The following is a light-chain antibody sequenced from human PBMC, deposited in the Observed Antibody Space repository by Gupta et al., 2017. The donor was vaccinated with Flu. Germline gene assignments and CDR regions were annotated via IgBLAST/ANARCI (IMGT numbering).Light chain of an antibody. CDR3: CSYAGTYTYV. CDR2: NVT. CDR1: ISLFGVYNY. V-gene: IGLV2-11*01. Sequence: GSISLFGVYNYVSWYHHHPGKDSQLSLSNVTKRPSGLPDVFSGSNSGNTASLTISGLQAEDEADYYCCSYAGTYTYVFGGGPRLTV. J-gene: IGLJ2*01.